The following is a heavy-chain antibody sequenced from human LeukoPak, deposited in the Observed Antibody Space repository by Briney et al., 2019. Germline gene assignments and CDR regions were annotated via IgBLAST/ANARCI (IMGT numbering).Heavy chain of an antibody. CDR2: MSYSGHT. CDR1: GGSISNTHYY. V-gene: IGHV4-39*07. Sequence: SETLSLTCTVSGGSISNTHYYWGWIRQAPGKGLEWIVSMSYSGHTYYNPSLKSRVTTSIDTSKNQLSLNLKSVTAADTAVYYCARDRDVDDFDSWGHGTLVTVSS. J-gene: IGHJ4*01. D-gene: IGHD2-15*01. CDR3: ARDRDVDDFDS.